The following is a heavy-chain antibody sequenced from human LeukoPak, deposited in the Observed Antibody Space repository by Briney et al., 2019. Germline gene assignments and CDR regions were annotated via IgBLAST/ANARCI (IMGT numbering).Heavy chain of an antibody. CDR1: GGSFSGYY. CDR3: ARGRWLQYKDY. Sequence: PSETLSLTCAVYGGSFSGYYWSWIRQPPGKGLEWIGEINHSGSTKYNPSLKSRVTISVDTSKNQFSLKLSTVTAADAAVYYCARGRWLQYKDYWGQGTLVTVSS. D-gene: IGHD5-24*01. V-gene: IGHV4-34*01. CDR2: INHSGST. J-gene: IGHJ4*02.